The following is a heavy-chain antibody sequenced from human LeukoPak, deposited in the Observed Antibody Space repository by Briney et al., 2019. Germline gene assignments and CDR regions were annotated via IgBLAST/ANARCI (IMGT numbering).Heavy chain of an antibody. Sequence: PGGSLRPSCTASGFTFGDYAMSWVRQAPGKGLEWVGFIRSKAYGGTTEYAASVKGRLTISRDDSKSIAYLQMNSLKTEDTAVYYCLSGTSFFDYWGQGTLVTVSS. CDR2: IRSKAYGGTT. CDR3: LSGTSFFDY. J-gene: IGHJ4*02. CDR1: GFTFGDYA. D-gene: IGHD3-10*01. V-gene: IGHV3-49*04.